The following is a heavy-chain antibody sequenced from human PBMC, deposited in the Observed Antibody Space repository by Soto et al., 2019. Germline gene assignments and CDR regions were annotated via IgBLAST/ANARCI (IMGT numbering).Heavy chain of an antibody. D-gene: IGHD5-12*01. V-gene: IGHV4-31*03. J-gene: IGHJ4*02. CDR3: ARGILYSRHDHFAY. CDR2: IYYSGST. CDR1: GGSISSGGYY. Sequence: SETLSLTCTVSGGSISSGGYYWSWIRQHPGKGLEWIGYIYYSGSTYYNPSLKSRVTISVDTSKNQFSLKLSSVTAADTAVYYCARGILYSRHDHFAYWGQGTLVTVSS.